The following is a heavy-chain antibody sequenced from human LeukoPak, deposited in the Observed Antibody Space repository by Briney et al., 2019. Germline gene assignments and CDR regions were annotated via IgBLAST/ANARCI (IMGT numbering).Heavy chain of an antibody. CDR3: ARGVRSHFYDYSGLYYYLDL. Sequence: SVKVSCKPSGGTFSGQAVSWVRQAPGQGLEWMGRIIPIFGSTDYSQNFQGRVTITTDEPATIVYMELSSLRSDDTAVYYCARGVRSHFYDYSGLYYYLDLWGKGTTVTVSS. J-gene: IGHJ6*03. D-gene: IGHD3-16*01. CDR2: IIPIFGST. V-gene: IGHV1-69*05. CDR1: GGTFSGQA.